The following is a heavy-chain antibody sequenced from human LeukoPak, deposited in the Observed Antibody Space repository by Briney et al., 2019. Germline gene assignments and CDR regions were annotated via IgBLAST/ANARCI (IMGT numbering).Heavy chain of an antibody. V-gene: IGHV3-11*05. D-gene: IGHD1-26*01. Sequence: GGSLRLSCAASGFTFSDYYMTWIRQAPGKGLEWVSYISSTSTYTNYADSVKGRFTISRDNAKNSLYLQMNSLRAEDTAVYYCARDRFSGSFSGFDYWGQGALVTVSS. CDR2: ISSTSTYT. J-gene: IGHJ4*02. CDR1: GFTFSDYY. CDR3: ARDRFSGSFSGFDY.